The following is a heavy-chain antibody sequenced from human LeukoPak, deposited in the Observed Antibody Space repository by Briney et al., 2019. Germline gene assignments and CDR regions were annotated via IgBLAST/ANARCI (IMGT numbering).Heavy chain of an antibody. CDR3: VKGGFTYYDD. Sequence: PGGSLRLSCAASGFTFSSFALSWVRQAPGKGLEWISGISGSGGRTDYADSVKGRFTISRDNSKNALFLQMNSLRAEDTAIYYCVKGGFTYYDDWGQGTLVTVSS. CDR1: GFTFSSFA. J-gene: IGHJ4*02. D-gene: IGHD3-22*01. CDR2: ISGSGGRT. V-gene: IGHV3-23*01.